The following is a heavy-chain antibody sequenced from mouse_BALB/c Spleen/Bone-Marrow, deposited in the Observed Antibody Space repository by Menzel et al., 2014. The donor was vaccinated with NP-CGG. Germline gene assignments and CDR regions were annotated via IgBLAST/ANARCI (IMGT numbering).Heavy chain of an antibody. J-gene: IGHJ3*01. V-gene: IGHV3-6*02. CDR1: GYSITSGYY. CDR2: ISYDGSN. CDR3: AQATATWFAY. Sequence: VQLQQPGPGLVKPSQSLSLTCSVTGYSITSGYYCNWIRQFPGNKLEWMGYISYDGSNNYNPSLKNRISITRDTSKNQFFLKLNSVTTEDTATYYCAQATATWFAYWGQGTLVTVSA. D-gene: IGHD1-2*01.